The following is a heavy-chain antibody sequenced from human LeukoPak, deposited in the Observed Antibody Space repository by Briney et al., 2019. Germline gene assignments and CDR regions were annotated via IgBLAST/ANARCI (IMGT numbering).Heavy chain of an antibody. CDR2: ISYDGSNK. CDR1: GFTFSSYG. V-gene: IGHV3-30*03. Sequence: PGGSLRLSCAASGFTFSSYGMHWVRQAPGKGLEWVAVISYDGSNKYYADSVKGRFTISRDNSKNTLYLQMNSLRAEDTAVYYCARLKYCTNGVCYAGFDYWGQGTLVTVSS. J-gene: IGHJ4*02. CDR3: ARLKYCTNGVCYAGFDY. D-gene: IGHD2-8*01.